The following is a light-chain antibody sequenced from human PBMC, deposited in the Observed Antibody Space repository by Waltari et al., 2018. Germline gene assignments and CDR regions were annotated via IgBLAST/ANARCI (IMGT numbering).Light chain of an antibody. J-gene: IGLJ1*01. CDR3: SSYRISGAPYV. CDR1: RRDFGCSNY. CDR2: DVS. Sequence: QSALTQPRPVSGSPGQSVTISSTGTRRDFGCSNYVPWYQQHPGKAPKPMIYDVSKRPSGVPDRFSGFKSGNTASLTISGLQADDEADYYCSSYRISGAPYVFGTGTKVTVL. V-gene: IGLV2-11*01.